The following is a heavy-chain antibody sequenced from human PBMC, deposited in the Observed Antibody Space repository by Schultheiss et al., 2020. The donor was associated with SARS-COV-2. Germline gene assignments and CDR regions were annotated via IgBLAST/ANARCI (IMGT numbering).Heavy chain of an antibody. Sequence: ASVKVSCKASGYTFTSYDINWVRQATGQGLEWMGWMNPNSGNTGYAQKFQGRVTMTTDTSTSTAYMELRSLRSEDTAVYYCARGTRARYFDWPPPGWFDPWGQGTLVTVSS. J-gene: IGHJ5*02. D-gene: IGHD3-9*01. V-gene: IGHV1-8*01. CDR1: GYTFTSYD. CDR2: MNPNSGNT. CDR3: ARGTRARYFDWPPPGWFDP.